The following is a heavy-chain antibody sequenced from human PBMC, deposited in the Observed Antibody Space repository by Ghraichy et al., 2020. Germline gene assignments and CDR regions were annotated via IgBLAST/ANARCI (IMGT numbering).Heavy chain of an antibody. D-gene: IGHD5-12*01. CDR1: GFTFSSYA. CDR3: AKDHHSGYESLDY. Sequence: LTCAASGFTFSSYAMSWVRQAPGKGLEWVSAISGSGGSTYYADSVKGRFTISRDNSKNTLYLQMNSLRAEDTAVYYCAKDHHSGYESLDYWGQGTLVTVSS. CDR2: ISGSGGST. J-gene: IGHJ4*02. V-gene: IGHV3-23*01.